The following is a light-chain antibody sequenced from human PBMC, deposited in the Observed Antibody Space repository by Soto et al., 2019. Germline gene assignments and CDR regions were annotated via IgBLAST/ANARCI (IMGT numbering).Light chain of an antibody. Sequence: IASTHSPCTVSCSPQNLSAVSCMTSQSVSSNYLAWFQQKPGQAHRLLIYGASSRATGTPDRFSGSGSGTDFTLTISRLEPEDFTVYCCQHYGSQPISLGQGTRLEIK. CDR3: QHYGSQPIS. V-gene: IGKV3-20*01. CDR1: QSVSSNY. CDR2: GAS. J-gene: IGKJ5*01.